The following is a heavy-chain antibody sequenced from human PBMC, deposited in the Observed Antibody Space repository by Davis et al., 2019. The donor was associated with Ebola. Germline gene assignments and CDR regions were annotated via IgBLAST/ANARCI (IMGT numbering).Heavy chain of an antibody. CDR3: ARRAFYYDSSGYSYWFDP. D-gene: IGHD3-22*01. Sequence: ASVKVSCKASGYTFTSYAMHWVRQAPGQGLEWMGWINPNSGGTNYAQKFQGWVTMTRDTSISTAYMELSRLRSDDTAVYYCARRAFYYDSSGYSYWFDPWGQGTLVTVSS. CDR1: GYTFTSYA. CDR2: INPNSGGT. J-gene: IGHJ5*02. V-gene: IGHV1-2*04.